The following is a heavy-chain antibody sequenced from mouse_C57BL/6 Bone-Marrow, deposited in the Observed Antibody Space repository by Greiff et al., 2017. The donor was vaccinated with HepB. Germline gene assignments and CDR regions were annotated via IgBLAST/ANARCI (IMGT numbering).Heavy chain of an antibody. CDR1: GYTFTSYW. J-gene: IGHJ1*03. Sequence: QVQLQQPGTELVKPGASVKLSCKASGYTFTSYWMHWVKQRPGQGLEWIGNINPSNGGTNYNEKFKSKATLTADKSSSTAYMQLSSLTSEDSAVYYCARGGFYYYGSSYFDVWGTGTTVTVSS. CDR2: INPSNGGT. V-gene: IGHV1-53*01. CDR3: ARGGFYYYGSSYFDV. D-gene: IGHD1-1*01.